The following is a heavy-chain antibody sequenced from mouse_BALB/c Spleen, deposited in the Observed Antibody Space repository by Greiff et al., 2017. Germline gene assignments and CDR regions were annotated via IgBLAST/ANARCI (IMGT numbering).Heavy chain of an antibody. D-gene: IGHD1-2*01. V-gene: IGHV1-18*01. CDR3: ARNYGYGQAWFAY. Sequence: EVKLMESGPELVKPGASMKISCKASGYSFTGYTMNWVKQSHGKNLEWIGLINPYNGGTSYNQKFKGKATLTVDKSSSTAYMELLSLTSEDSAVYYCARNYGYGQAWFAYWGQGTLVTVSA. CDR1: GYSFTGYT. J-gene: IGHJ3*01. CDR2: INPYNGGT.